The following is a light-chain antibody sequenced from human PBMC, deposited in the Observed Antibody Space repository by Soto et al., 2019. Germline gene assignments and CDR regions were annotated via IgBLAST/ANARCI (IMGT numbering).Light chain of an antibody. Sequence: AIQMTQSPSSLSASVGDRVTITCRASQGIRNDLSWYQQKPGKAPKLLIYAASTLQSGVPSRVSGSSSGTDFTLTISSLQPEDFATYYCLQDYNYPWTFGQGTKLEI. CDR2: AAS. J-gene: IGKJ1*01. CDR1: QGIRND. V-gene: IGKV1-6*01. CDR3: LQDYNYPWT.